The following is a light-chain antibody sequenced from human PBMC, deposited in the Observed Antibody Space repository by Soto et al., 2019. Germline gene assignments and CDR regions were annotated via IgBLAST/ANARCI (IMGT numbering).Light chain of an antibody. Sequence: DIQMTQSPSTLSASVGDRVTITCRASQSISSGFAWYQQKPGKAPKLLIYKASSLESGVPSRFSGSGSGTECTLTISSLQPDDFATYYCQQYNSPMYTFGQGTKLQIK. CDR3: QQYNSPMYT. CDR1: QSISSG. J-gene: IGKJ2*01. CDR2: KAS. V-gene: IGKV1-5*03.